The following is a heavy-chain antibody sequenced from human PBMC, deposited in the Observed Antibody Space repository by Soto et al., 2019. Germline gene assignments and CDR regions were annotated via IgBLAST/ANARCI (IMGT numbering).Heavy chain of an antibody. CDR2: INPSDGST. V-gene: IGHV1-46*01. J-gene: IGHJ4*02. D-gene: IGHD3-22*01. CDR3: ARDQWGYYDTSGYIPLWLLGYFDY. Sequence: RASVKVSCKASGYTFTSYYMHWVRQAPGQGLEWMGIINPSDGSTSYAQKFQGRVTMTRDTSTSTVYMELSSLRSEDTAVYYCARDQWGYYDTSGYIPLWLLGYFDYWGQGTLVTVSS. CDR1: GYTFTSYY.